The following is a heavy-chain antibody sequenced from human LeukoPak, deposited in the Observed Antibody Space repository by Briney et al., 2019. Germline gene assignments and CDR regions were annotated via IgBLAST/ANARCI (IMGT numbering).Heavy chain of an antibody. CDR2: TNPNSGGT. D-gene: IGHD3-10*01. CDR1: GYTFTGYY. J-gene: IGHJ4*02. Sequence: ASVKVSCKASGYTFTGYYMHWVRQAPGQGLEWMGWTNPNSGGTNYAQKFQGRVTMTRDTSISTAYMELSRLRSDDTAVYYCARDLSPIWFGERAFDYWGQGTLVTVSS. CDR3: ARDLSPIWFGERAFDY. V-gene: IGHV1-2*02.